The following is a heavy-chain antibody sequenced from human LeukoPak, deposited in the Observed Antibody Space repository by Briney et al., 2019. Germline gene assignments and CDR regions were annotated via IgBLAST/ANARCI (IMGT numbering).Heavy chain of an antibody. CDR1: GGSISSGSHY. CDR3: ARDNSYCSSTSCYYKWFDP. CDR2: IYTSGST. D-gene: IGHD2-2*01. Sequence: SQTLSLTCTVSGGSISSGSHYWSWIRQPAGKGLEWIGRIYTSGSTNYNPSLKSRVTISVDTSKNQFSLRLSSVTAADTAVYYCARDNSYCSSTSCYYKWFDPWGQGTLVTVSS. J-gene: IGHJ5*02. V-gene: IGHV4-61*02.